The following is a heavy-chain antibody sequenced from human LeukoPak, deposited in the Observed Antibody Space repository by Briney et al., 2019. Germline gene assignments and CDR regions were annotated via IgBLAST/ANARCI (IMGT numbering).Heavy chain of an antibody. CDR3: ASRTDCSSTSCLDY. Sequence: LRLSCAASGFTVSSNYMSWIRQPPGKGLEWIGYIYYSGSTYYNPSLKSRVTISVDTSKNQFSLKLSSVTAADTAVYYCASRTDCSSTSCLDYWGQGTLVTVSS. CDR2: IYYSGST. D-gene: IGHD2-2*01. CDR1: GFTVSSNY. V-gene: IGHV4-30-4*08. J-gene: IGHJ4*02.